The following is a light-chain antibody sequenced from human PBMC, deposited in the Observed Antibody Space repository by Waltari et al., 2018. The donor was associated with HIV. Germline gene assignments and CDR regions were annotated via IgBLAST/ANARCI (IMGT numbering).Light chain of an antibody. CDR1: SSDVGGYDS. J-gene: IGLJ3*02. CDR2: EVI. Sequence: QSALTQPRSVSVSPGQSVTISCTGTSSDVGGYDSVSWYLQHPGKVPKLIIYEVIKRPSGVPDRFSGSKSGNTASLTISGLQTEDEADYFCCSYAGTYTYVLFGGGTKLTVL. CDR3: CSYAGTYTYVL. V-gene: IGLV2-11*01.